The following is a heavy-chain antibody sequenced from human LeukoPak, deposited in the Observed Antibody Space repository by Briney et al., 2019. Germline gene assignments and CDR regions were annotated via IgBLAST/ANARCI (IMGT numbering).Heavy chain of an antibody. D-gene: IGHD2-2*01. CDR1: GYTFTSYD. CDR2: MNPNSGNT. Sequence: GASVKVSCKASGYTFTSYDINWVRQAIGQGLEWMGWMNPNSGNTGYAQKFQGRVTMTRNTSISTAYMELSSLRSEDTAVYYCARRRPRYCSSTSCYCWFDPWGQGTLVTVSS. CDR3: ARRRPRYCSSTSCYCWFDP. J-gene: IGHJ5*02. V-gene: IGHV1-8*01.